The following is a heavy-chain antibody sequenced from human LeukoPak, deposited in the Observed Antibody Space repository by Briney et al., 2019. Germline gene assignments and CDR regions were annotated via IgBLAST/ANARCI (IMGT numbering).Heavy chain of an antibody. CDR1: GFTFSSYA. CDR3: ARDGSVATNENPSYYMDV. CDR2: IGTAGDT. D-gene: IGHD5-12*01. Sequence: PGGSLRLSCAASGFTFSSYAMSWVRQAPGKGLEWVSAIGTAGDTYYPGSVKGRFTISRENAKNSLYLQMNSLRAGDTAVYYCARDGSVATNENPSYYMDVWGKGTTVTVSS. J-gene: IGHJ6*03. V-gene: IGHV3-13*01.